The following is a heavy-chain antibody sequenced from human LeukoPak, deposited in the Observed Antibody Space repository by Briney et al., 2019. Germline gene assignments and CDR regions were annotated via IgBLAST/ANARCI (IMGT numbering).Heavy chain of an antibody. D-gene: IGHD2-15*01. Sequence: PSETLSLTCTVSGGSISSGSYYWSWLRQPAGRGLEWIGRIYTSGSTNYNPSLKSRVTISVDTSKNQFSLKLSSVTAADTAVYYCARVVVARYNWFDPWGQGTLVTVSS. V-gene: IGHV4-61*02. CDR1: GGSISSGSYY. CDR3: ARVVVARYNWFDP. J-gene: IGHJ5*02. CDR2: IYTSGST.